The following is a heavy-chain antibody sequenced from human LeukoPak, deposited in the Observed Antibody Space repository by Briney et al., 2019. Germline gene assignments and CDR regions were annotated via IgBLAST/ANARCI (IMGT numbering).Heavy chain of an antibody. CDR2: NSHSGST. CDR1: NGSFSAYY. V-gene: IGHV4-34*01. Sequence: PSETLSLTCAVSNGSFSAYYWSWIRQSPGKGLQWIGENSHSGSTNYNPSLKLRVSISLDTAKNQFSLRLSSVSAAYTAVYFCARRYCSGGSCYMRGYYGMDVWATGTTVIVSS. D-gene: IGHD2-15*01. J-gene: IGHJ6*04. CDR3: ARRYCSGGSCYMRGYYGMDV.